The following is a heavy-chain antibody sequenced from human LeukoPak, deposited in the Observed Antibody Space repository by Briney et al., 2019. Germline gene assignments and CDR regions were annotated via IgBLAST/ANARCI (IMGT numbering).Heavy chain of an antibody. CDR3: ARCKKWGNFYDFDY. Sequence: GASVKVSCKASGYTFTGYYMHWVRQAPGQGLEWMGWINPNSGGTNYAQKFQGRVTMTRDTSISTAYMELSRLRSDDTAVYYCARCKKWGNFYDFDYWGQGTLVTVSS. D-gene: IGHD4-23*01. J-gene: IGHJ4*02. CDR1: GYTFTGYY. CDR2: INPNSGGT. V-gene: IGHV1-2*02.